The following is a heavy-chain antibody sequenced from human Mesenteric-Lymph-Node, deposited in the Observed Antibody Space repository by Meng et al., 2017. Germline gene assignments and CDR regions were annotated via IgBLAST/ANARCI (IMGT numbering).Heavy chain of an antibody. CDR3: AHRPEVTAPFDY. J-gene: IGHJ4*02. CDR2: IYWDDDK. Sequence: SWVRQPPGKALEWLALIYWDDDKRYSPSLKSRLTITKDTPKNQVVLTMTNMDPVDTATYYFAHRPEVTAPFDYWGQGTLVTVSS. V-gene: IGHV2-5*08. D-gene: IGHD4-23*01.